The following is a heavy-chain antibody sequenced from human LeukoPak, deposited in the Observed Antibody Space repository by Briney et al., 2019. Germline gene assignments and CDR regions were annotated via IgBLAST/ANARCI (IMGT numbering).Heavy chain of an antibody. CDR1: GFTFSSYG. V-gene: IGHV3-30*02. CDR3: ATTRGYSGYDHNSPFDY. Sequence: PGGSLRLSCAASGFTFSSYGMHWVRQAPGKGLEWVAFIRYDGSIKYYADSAKGRFTISRDNSKNTLYLQMNGLRAEDTAVYYCATTRGYSGYDHNSPFDYWGQGTLVTVSS. D-gene: IGHD5-12*01. CDR2: IRYDGSIK. J-gene: IGHJ4*02.